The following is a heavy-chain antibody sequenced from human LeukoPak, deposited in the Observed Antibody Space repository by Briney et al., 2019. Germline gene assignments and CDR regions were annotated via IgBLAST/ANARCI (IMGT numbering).Heavy chain of an antibody. CDR2: IYYSGST. CDR3: ARVGILRFPSNWFDP. D-gene: IGHD3-3*01. CDR1: GGSLSGHY. J-gene: IGHJ5*02. Sequence: SETLSLTCTVSGGSLSGHYWSWIRQPPGKGLEWIGYIYYSGSTRYNPSLKSRVTISVDTSKNQFSLKLSSVTAADTAVYYCARVGILRFPSNWFDPWGQGTLVTVSS. V-gene: IGHV4-59*11.